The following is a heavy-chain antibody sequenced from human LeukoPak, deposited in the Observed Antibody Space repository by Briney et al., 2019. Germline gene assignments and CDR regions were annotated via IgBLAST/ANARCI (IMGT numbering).Heavy chain of an antibody. J-gene: IGHJ3*01. D-gene: IGHD6-19*01. CDR1: GESFSGYY. CDR2: VFYSGGT. CDR3: ARHITVSYDAFDL. V-gene: IGHV4-59*08. Sequence: SETLSLTCAVYGESFSGYYWSWVRQPPGKGLEWIGYVFYSGGTLYNPSLKSRVTISVDTSKTQFSLKLTSVTAADTAVYYCARHITVSYDAFDLWGRGTMVTVSS.